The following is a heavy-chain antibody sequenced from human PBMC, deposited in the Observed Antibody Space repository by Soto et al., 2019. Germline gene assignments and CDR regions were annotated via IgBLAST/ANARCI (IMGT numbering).Heavy chain of an antibody. CDR3: ARRYGPGFDY. V-gene: IGHV4-59*08. CDR1: GGSISGYY. J-gene: IGHJ4*02. CDR2: MYNTGST. Sequence: ASETLSLTCTVSGGSISGYYWSWIRQPPGKGLEWIGYMYNTGSTVYNPSFKSRVTISVDTSKNQFSLKLSSVTAADTAVYYCARRYGPGFDYWGQGTLVTVSS. D-gene: IGHD4-17*01.